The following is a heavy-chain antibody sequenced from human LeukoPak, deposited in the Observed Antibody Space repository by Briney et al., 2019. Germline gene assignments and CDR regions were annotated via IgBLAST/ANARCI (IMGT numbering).Heavy chain of an antibody. CDR3: ARDIEWELPI. J-gene: IGHJ4*02. CDR1: GYSIISGYY. V-gene: IGHV4-38-2*02. CDR2: IFHSGST. Sequence: SDTLSLTCTVSGYSIISGYYWGWIRQPPGKGLEWIGSIFHSGSTYYNPSLKGRVTISVDTSKEQFSLNLTSVTAADTAVYYCARDIEWELPIWGQGTLVTVSS. D-gene: IGHD1-26*01.